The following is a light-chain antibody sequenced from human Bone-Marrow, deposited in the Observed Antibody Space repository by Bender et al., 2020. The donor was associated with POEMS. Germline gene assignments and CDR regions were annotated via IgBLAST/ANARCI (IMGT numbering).Light chain of an antibody. CDR2: NVS. Sequence: QSALTQPASVSGSPGQSITISCTGTSSDVGGYNLVSWYQQHPGKAPRLIIYNVSNRPSAVSHRFSGSKSGATAFLTISGLQADDEADYYCSSFASTNTVLFGGGTKLTVL. CDR3: SSFASTNTVL. V-gene: IGLV2-14*02. CDR1: SSDVGGYNL. J-gene: IGLJ2*01.